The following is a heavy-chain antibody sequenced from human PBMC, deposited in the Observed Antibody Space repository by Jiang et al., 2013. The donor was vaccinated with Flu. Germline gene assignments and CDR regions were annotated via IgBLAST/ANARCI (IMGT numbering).Heavy chain of an antibody. Sequence: LLKPSETLSLTCTVPSDSISSRTYYWGWIRQPPGKGLEWIGSIDYNGNTYYNPSLESRVAISVDTSKNQFSLKLSSVTAADTAVYYCARHSSVEDAYYWGQGTLVTVSS. V-gene: IGHV4-39*01. CDR3: ARHSSVEDAYY. D-gene: IGHD5-24*01. CDR2: IDYNGNT. CDR1: SDSISSRTYY. J-gene: IGHJ4*02.